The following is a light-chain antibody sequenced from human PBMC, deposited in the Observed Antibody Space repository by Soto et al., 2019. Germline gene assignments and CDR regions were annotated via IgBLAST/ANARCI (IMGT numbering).Light chain of an antibody. J-gene: IGLJ2*01. Sequence: QTVVTQSPSASASLGASVKLTCTLSSGHNNYAIAWHQQQPEKGPRYLMKLKSDGSHIKGDGVPDRFSGSSSGAERYLTISSLQSEDEADYYCQTWDSGIRVFGGGTKLTVL. CDR3: QTWDSGIRV. V-gene: IGLV4-69*01. CDR2: LKSDGSH. CDR1: SGHNNYA.